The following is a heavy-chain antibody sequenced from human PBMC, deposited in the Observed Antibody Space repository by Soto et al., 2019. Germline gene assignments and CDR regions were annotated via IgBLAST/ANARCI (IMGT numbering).Heavy chain of an antibody. J-gene: IGHJ5*02. Sequence: QVQLQESGPGLVKPSGTLSLTCAVSGGSISSNNWWSWVRQAPGPGLEWIGDIFHSGSTNYNPSLKSRVTISVDKSTNQFSLKLSSVTAADTAMYYCARLFCSSSSCLTPSWFDPWGQGTLVTVSS. V-gene: IGHV4-4*02. D-gene: IGHD2-2*01. CDR3: ARLFCSSSSCLTPSWFDP. CDR2: IFHSGST. CDR1: GGSISSNNW.